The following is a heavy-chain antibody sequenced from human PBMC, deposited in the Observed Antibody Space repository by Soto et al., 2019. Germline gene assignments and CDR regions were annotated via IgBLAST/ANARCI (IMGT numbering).Heavy chain of an antibody. V-gene: IGHV3-21*01. CDR3: ARGGDDGIDY. J-gene: IGHJ4*02. Sequence: EVQLVESGGGLVKPGGSLRLSCAASGFTFSSYSMNWVHQAPGKGLEWVSSISSSSSYIYYADSVKGRFTISRDNAKNSLYLQMNSLRAEDTAVYYCARGGDDGIDYWGQGTLVTVSS. CDR1: GFTFSSYS. CDR2: ISSSSSYI. D-gene: IGHD7-27*01.